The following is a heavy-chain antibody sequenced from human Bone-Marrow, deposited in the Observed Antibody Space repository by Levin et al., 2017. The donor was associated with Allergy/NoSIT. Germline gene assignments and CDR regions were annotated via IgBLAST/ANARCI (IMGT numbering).Heavy chain of an antibody. CDR3: ARNDYGDYVQNFDY. CDR2: VNCNSGDT. CDR1: GYTFTDHY. D-gene: IGHD4-17*01. Sequence: ASVKVSCKAAGYTFTDHYMHWVRQAPGQGLEWMGWVNCNSGDTHYAQKFQDRVTMTRDTSITTAYIEVSSLRFDDTALYFCARNDYGDYVQNFDYWGQGTLVTVSS. J-gene: IGHJ4*02. V-gene: IGHV1-2*02.